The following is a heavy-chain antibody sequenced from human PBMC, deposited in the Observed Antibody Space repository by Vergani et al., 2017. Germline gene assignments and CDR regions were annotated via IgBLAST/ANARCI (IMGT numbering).Heavy chain of an antibody. V-gene: IGHV2-5*04. CDR2: IYWNDEQ. J-gene: IGHJ6*03. D-gene: IGHD1-7*01. Sequence: QITLKESGPTLVKPTQTLTLTCTFSGFSLNTRGVSVAWIRPPPGKALDWLALIYWNDEQQYSTSLNNRVTITKDTSKNQVVLTMTNMDYVDTGTYYCVYRKTECGTTGCFYPFYYYYYMDVWGKGTTVTVSS. CDR1: GFSLNTRGVS. CDR3: VYRKTECGTTGCFYPFYYYYYMDV.